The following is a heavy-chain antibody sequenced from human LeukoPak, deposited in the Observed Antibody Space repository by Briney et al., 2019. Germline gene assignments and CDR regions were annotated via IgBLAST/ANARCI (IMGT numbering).Heavy chain of an antibody. V-gene: IGHV4-38-2*01. Sequence: SETLSLTCAVSGYSISSGYYWGWIRQPPGKGLEWIGSIYHSGSTYYNPSLKSRVTISVDTSKNQFSLKLSSVTAADTAVYYCARSKGLNFDYWGQGTLVTVSS. CDR3: ARSKGLNFDY. CDR1: GYSISSGYY. J-gene: IGHJ4*02. CDR2: IYHSGST. D-gene: IGHD4/OR15-4a*01.